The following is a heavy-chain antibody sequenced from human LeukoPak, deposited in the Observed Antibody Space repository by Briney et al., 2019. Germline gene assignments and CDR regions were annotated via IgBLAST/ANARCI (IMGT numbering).Heavy chain of an antibody. Sequence: ASVKVSCKASGYTFTGYYMHWVRQAPGQGLEWMGWINPNSGGTNYAQKFQGRVTMTRDTSISTAYMELSRLRSDDTAVYYCARESGYSSSWRGNWFDPWGQGTLVTVSS. J-gene: IGHJ5*02. CDR2: INPNSGGT. D-gene: IGHD6-13*01. CDR1: GYTFTGYY. V-gene: IGHV1-2*02. CDR3: ARESGYSSSWRGNWFDP.